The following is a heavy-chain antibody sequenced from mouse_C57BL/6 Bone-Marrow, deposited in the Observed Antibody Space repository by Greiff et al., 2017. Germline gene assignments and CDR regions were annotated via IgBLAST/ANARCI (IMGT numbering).Heavy chain of an antibody. CDR2: IYPGSGNP. CDR1: GYSFTSYY. V-gene: IGHV1-66*01. CDR3: ARKVYYSSYGFAY. D-gene: IGHD2-5*01. J-gene: IGHJ3*01. Sequence: QHSGPELVKGGVVVPLSCQASGYSFTSYYIHWVKQRPGQGLEWIGWIYPGSGNPKYNEKFKGKAPLTADTSSSTAYMQLSSLTFEDAAVYYCARKVYYSSYGFAYWGQGTLVTVSA.